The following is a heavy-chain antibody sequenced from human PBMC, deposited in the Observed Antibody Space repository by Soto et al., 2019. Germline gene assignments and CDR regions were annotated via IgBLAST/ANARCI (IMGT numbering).Heavy chain of an antibody. CDR3: ARDIGGGFYGMDV. CDR2: INPSGGGT. V-gene: IGHV1-46*01. J-gene: IGHJ6*02. CDR1: GCTFTSYY. D-gene: IGHD3-16*01. Sequence: ASVKVSCKASGCTFTSYYMHWVRQAPGQGLEWMGIINPSGGGTSYAQKFQGRVTMTRDTSTSTVYMELSSLRSEDTAVYYCARDIGGGFYGMDVWGQGTTVTVSS.